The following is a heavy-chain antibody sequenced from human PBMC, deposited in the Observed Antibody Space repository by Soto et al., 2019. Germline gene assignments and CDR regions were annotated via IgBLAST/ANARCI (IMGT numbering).Heavy chain of an antibody. CDR3: ASVPSSGYYSRY. V-gene: IGHV4-39*01. Sequence: PSETLSLTCTVSGDSLSSRSYYWGWIRQPPGKGLEWIGSIYYSGSTYYNPSLKSRVTISVDTSKNQFSLKPSSVTAADTAVYYCASVPSSGYYSRYWGQGTLVTVSS. J-gene: IGHJ4*02. CDR1: GDSLSSRSYY. D-gene: IGHD3-22*01. CDR2: IYYSGST.